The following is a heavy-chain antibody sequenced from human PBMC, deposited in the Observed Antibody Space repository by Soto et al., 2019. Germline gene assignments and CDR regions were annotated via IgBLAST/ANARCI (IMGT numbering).Heavy chain of an antibody. CDR3: ARGRSTIFGVVVGMDV. Sequence: ASVKVSCKASGYAFTSYDINWVRQATGQGLEWMGWMNPNSGNTGYAQKFQGRVTMTRNTSISTAYMELSSLRSEDTAVYYCARGRSTIFGVVVGMDVWGQGTTVTVSS. CDR2: MNPNSGNT. CDR1: GYAFTSYD. J-gene: IGHJ6*02. V-gene: IGHV1-8*01. D-gene: IGHD3-3*01.